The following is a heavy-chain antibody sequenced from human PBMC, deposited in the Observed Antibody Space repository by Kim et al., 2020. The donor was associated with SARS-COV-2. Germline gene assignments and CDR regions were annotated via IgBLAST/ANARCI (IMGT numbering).Heavy chain of an antibody. CDR2: VSGSGGNT. Sequence: GGSLRLSCTASGFTFCDYAMSWVRQVPGKGLEWVSVVSGSGGNTYYADSVKGRFTVSRDNSKNTLFLQMSSLRPEDTAVYYCAKDGPGRKTVNRYYYYSGMDVWGQGTTVSVS. D-gene: IGHD3-10*01. CDR1: GFTFCDYA. V-gene: IGHV3-23*01. CDR3: AKDGPGRKTVNRYYYYSGMDV. J-gene: IGHJ6*02.